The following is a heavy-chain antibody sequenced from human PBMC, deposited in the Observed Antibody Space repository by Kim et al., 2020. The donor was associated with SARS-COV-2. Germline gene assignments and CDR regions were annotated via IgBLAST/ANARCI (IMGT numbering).Heavy chain of an antibody. J-gene: IGHJ3*02. Sequence: SETLSLTCAVSGGSIAISDYYWAWIRQLPGKGLESIGIIYYSGNAYYNPSLKTRVTISVDTSKNQFSLTLLSVTAADTAMYYCARLPDPPYGTSGYFFRAFDIWGQGTMVTVSS. CDR1: GGSIAISDYY. CDR2: IYYSGNA. D-gene: IGHD3-22*01. V-gene: IGHV4-39*01. CDR3: ARLPDPPYGTSGYFFRAFDI.